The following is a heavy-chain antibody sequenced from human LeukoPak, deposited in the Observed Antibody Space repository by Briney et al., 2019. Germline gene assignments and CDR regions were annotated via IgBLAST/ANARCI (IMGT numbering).Heavy chain of an antibody. J-gene: IGHJ4*02. CDR1: GDSVSSKSAA. V-gene: IGHV6-1*01. CDR2: TYYRSKWYH. D-gene: IGHD1-1*01. Sequence: SQTLSLTCAISGDSVSSKSAAWYWIRQSPSRGLEWLGRTYYRSKWYHEYAVSVKSRISINPYTSKNQFSLQLNSVTPEDTAIYYCAILRTAASFDFWGQGTLVTVS. CDR3: AILRTAASFDF.